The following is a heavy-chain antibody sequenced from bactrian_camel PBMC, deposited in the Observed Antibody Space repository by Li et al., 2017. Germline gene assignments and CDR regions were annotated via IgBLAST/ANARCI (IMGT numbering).Heavy chain of an antibody. CDR2: TYFGSKMA. V-gene: IGHV3-2*01. D-gene: IGHD5*01. CDR1: YSGRC. Sequence: QVQLVESGGGSAQAGSSLRLSCSSTYSGRCMAWFRQAPGKEREGVAATYFGSKMAYYSDSVKGRFTISQDSAKDTLYPQMNDLKPEDTAMYYCATARGASLLWVGLSRRNYNSWGQGTQVTVS. J-gene: IGHJ4*01. CDR3: ATARGASLLWVGLSRRNYNS.